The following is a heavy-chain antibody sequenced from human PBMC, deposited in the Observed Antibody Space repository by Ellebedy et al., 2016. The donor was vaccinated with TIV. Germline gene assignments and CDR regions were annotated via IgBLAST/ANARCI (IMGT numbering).Heavy chain of an antibody. CDR1: RGTFSRYA. CDR3: ARRYFDWLWLDF. V-gene: IGHV1-69*13. Sequence: SVKVSXKASRGTFSRYAISWVRQAPGQGLEWMGGIIPIFGTTKYAQKFQGRVTITADESTSTAYMELSSLRSEDTAVYYCARRYFDWLWLDFWGQGTLVTVSS. J-gene: IGHJ4*02. CDR2: IIPIFGTT. D-gene: IGHD3-9*01.